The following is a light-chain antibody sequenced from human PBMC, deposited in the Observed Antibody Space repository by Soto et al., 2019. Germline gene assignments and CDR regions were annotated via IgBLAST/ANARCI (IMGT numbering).Light chain of an antibody. CDR2: DVS. CDR3: SSYTGSTPLYV. Sequence: QSALTQPASVSGSPGQSITISCTGTSSDVGGYKYVSWYQQYPGKAPKLMIYDVSNRPSGVSDRFSGSKSGNTASLTISGLQAEDEADYYCSSYTGSTPLYVFGTGTKPTVL. V-gene: IGLV2-14*01. J-gene: IGLJ1*01. CDR1: SSDVGGYKY.